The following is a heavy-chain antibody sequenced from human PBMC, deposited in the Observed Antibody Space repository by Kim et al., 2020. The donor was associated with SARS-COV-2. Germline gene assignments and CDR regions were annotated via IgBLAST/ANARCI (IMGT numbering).Heavy chain of an antibody. J-gene: IGHJ6*02. D-gene: IGHD3-10*01. CDR1: GFTFSSYW. Sequence: GGSLRLSCAASGFTFSSYWMSWVRQAPGKGLEWVANIKQDGSEKYYVDSVKGRFTISRDNAKNSLYLQMNSLRAEDTAVYYCARVAPITMVPGVIPYYDYGMDVWGQGTTVTVSS. V-gene: IGHV3-7*03. CDR3: ARVAPITMVPGVIPYYDYGMDV. CDR2: IKQDGSEK.